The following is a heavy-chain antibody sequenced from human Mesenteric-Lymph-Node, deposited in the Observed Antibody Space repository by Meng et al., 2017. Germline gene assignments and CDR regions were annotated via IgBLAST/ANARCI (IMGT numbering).Heavy chain of an antibody. CDR2: VYHSGNT. J-gene: IGHJ4*02. Sequence: SETLSLTCTVSGYSISSGYYWGWIRQPPGKGLEWSGSVYHSGNTNYNPSLKSRVTISVDTSKNQFSLKLSSVTAADPAVYYCARVDPHGSGTYNIGYFDYWGQGTLVTVSS. D-gene: IGHD3-10*01. CDR3: ARVDPHGSGTYNIGYFDY. CDR1: GYSISSGYY. V-gene: IGHV4-38-2*02.